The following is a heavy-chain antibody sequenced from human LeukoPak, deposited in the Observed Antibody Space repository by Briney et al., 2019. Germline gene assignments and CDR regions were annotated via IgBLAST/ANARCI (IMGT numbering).Heavy chain of an antibody. Sequence: SETLSLTCTVSGGSISSSTYYWAWIRQPPGKGLEWIGYIYYSGSTNYNPSLKSRVTISVDTSKNQFSLKLSSVTATDTAVYYCARDETYSSDWQSNHYYYYMDVWGKGTTVTVSS. CDR3: ARDETYSSDWQSNHYYYYMDV. CDR1: GGSISSSTYY. CDR2: IYYSGST. J-gene: IGHJ6*03. D-gene: IGHD6-19*01. V-gene: IGHV4-61*05.